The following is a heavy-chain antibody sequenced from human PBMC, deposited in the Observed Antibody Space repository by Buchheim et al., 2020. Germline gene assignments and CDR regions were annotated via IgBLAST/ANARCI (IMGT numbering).Heavy chain of an antibody. J-gene: IGHJ6*02. Sequence: QVQLVESGGGLVKPGGSLRLSCAASGFTFSDYYMSWIRQAPGKGLEWVSYISSSSSYTNYADSVKRRFTISRDNATNSLSLQRNSLRAEDTAVYYCARDPAPTAHYYYGMDVWGQGTT. V-gene: IGHV3-11*06. CDR3: ARDPAPTAHYYYGMDV. D-gene: IGHD6-25*01. CDR2: ISSSSSYT. CDR1: GFTFSDYY.